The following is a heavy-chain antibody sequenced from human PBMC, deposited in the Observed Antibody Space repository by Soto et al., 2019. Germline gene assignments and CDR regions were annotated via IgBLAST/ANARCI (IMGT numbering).Heavy chain of an antibody. CDR1: GYTFTSYG. D-gene: IGHD2-15*01. CDR2: ISAYNGNT. V-gene: IGHV1-18*01. Sequence: GASVKVSCKASGYTFTSYGISWVRQAPGQGLEWMGWISAYNGNTNYAQKLQGRVTMTTDTSTSTAYMELRSLRSDDTAVYYCARASVVAASRNWFDPWGQGTLVTVSS. J-gene: IGHJ5*02. CDR3: ARASVVAASRNWFDP.